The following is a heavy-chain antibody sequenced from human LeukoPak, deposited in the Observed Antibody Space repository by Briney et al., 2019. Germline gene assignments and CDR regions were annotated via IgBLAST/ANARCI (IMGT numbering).Heavy chain of an antibody. J-gene: IGHJ4*02. CDR1: GFTFGDYV. Sequence: GGSLRLFCTASGFTFGDYVVNWFRQAPGKGLEYVGFIRSNTYGGTTEYAAPVKGRFTISRDGSKSIAYLQMNSLKTEDTAVYYCARSMIRGVHAFDYWGQETLVTVSS. V-gene: IGHV3-49*01. CDR2: IRSNTYGGTT. D-gene: IGHD3-10*01. CDR3: ARSMIRGVHAFDY.